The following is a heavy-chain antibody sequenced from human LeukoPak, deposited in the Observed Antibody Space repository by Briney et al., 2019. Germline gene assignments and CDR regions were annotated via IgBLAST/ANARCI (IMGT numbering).Heavy chain of an antibody. Sequence: TLSLTCNVSGGSIRSGDYYWSWIRQPPGKGLEWIGYIYYTGSTYYNPSLKSRVTISVVTSKIQFSLKLSSVTAADTAVYYCARVARDAFDIWGQGTMVTVSS. CDR1: GGSIRSGDYY. CDR2: IYYTGST. CDR3: ARVARDAFDI. V-gene: IGHV4-30-4*01. J-gene: IGHJ3*02. D-gene: IGHD5-12*01.